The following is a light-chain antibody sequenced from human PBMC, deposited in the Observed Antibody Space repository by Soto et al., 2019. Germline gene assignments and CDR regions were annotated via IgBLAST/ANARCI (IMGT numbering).Light chain of an antibody. Sequence: DIQMTQSPSTLSASVGDRVTITCRASQSISSWLAWYQQKPGKANKLLIYKASSLESGVPSRFSGSGSGTEFTRTISRLQPDDFATYYCQKYNSRWTFGQGTKVEIK. CDR2: KAS. CDR3: QKYNSRWT. CDR1: QSISSW. V-gene: IGKV1-5*03. J-gene: IGKJ1*01.